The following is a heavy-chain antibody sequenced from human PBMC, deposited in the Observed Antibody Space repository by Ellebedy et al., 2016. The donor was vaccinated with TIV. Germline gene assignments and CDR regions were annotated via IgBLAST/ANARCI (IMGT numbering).Heavy chain of an antibody. Sequence: GESLKISCAASGFTFSSYTMNWVRQAPGKGLEWVSSISGSSTYIYYADSVKGRFAISRDNAKNSLYLQMNSLRAEDTAVYHCARGMRVMSYYYGMDVWGQGTTVTVSS. J-gene: IGHJ6*02. V-gene: IGHV3-21*01. D-gene: IGHD3-16*01. CDR2: ISGSSTYI. CDR1: GFTFSSYT. CDR3: ARGMRVMSYYYGMDV.